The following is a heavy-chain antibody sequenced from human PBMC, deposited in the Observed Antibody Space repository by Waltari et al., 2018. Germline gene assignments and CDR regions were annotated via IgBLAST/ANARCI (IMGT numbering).Heavy chain of an antibody. CDR2: ISYDGSNK. CDR1: GFTFSNYA. D-gene: IGHD2-21*02. Sequence: QVQLVESGGGVVQPGRSLRLSCAASGFTFSNYAMHWVRQAPGKGLEWVAVISYDGSNKYYADSVKGRFTISRDNSKNTLYLQMNSLRAEDTAVYYCARGSCGDCYEVFQHWGQGTLVTVSS. J-gene: IGHJ1*01. V-gene: IGHV3-30*01. CDR3: ARGSCGDCYEVFQH.